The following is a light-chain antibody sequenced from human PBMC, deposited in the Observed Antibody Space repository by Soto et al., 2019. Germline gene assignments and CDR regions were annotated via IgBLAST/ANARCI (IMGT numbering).Light chain of an antibody. J-gene: IGLJ1*01. V-gene: IGLV1-40*01. CDR3: QSYDSSLSGYV. CDR1: SSNIGAGYD. Sequence: QSVLTQPPSVSGAPGQRVTISCTGSSSNIGAGYDVHWYQQLPGTAPKLLIYGNSNRPSGVPDRFSGSKSGTSASLAITGLQAEDEADYYCQSYDSSLSGYVFGTGTMRTVL. CDR2: GNS.